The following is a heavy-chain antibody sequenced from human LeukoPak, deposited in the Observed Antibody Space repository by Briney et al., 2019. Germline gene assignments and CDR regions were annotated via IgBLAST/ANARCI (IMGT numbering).Heavy chain of an antibody. Sequence: GGSLRLSCAASGFTFSSYEMKWVRQAPGKGLEWVSYISSSGSTIFYADSVKGRFTISRENAKNSLYLQMNSLRAEDTAVYYCAELGITMIGGFWGKGTTVTISS. J-gene: IGHJ6*04. V-gene: IGHV3-48*03. D-gene: IGHD3-10*02. CDR2: ISSSGSTI. CDR1: GFTFSSYE. CDR3: AELGITMIGGF.